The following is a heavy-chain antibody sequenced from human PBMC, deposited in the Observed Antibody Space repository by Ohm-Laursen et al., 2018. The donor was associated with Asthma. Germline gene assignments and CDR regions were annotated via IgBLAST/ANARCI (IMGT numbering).Heavy chain of an antibody. CDR1: GGSISSGGYY. J-gene: IGHJ4*02. V-gene: IGHV4-31*03. Sequence: TLSLTCTVSGGSISSGGYYWSWIRQHPGKGLEWIGYIYYSGSTYCNPSLKSRVTISVDTSKNQFSLKLSPVTAADTAVYYCARGTFYYESTGYYFFDHWGQGALVTVSS. CDR3: ARGTFYYESTGYYFFDH. CDR2: IYYSGST. D-gene: IGHD3-22*01.